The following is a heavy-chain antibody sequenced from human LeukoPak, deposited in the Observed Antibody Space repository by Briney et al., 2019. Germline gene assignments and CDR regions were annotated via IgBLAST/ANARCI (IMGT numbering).Heavy chain of an antibody. Sequence: PGGSLRLSCAASGFTFSSYEMNWVRQAPGKGLEWVSYISSSGSTKYCADSVKGRFTISRDNAKNSLYLQMNSLRAEDTAVYYCARKDYGGYAYYYYGLTSGAKGPRSPSPQ. J-gene: IGHJ6*04. D-gene: IGHD5-12*01. V-gene: IGHV3-48*03. CDR2: ISSSGSTK. CDR1: GFTFSSYE. CDR3: ARKDYGGYAYYYYGLTS.